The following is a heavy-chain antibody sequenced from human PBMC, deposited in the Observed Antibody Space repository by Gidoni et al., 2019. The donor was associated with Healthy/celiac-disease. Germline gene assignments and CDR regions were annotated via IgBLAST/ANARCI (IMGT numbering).Heavy chain of an antibody. CDR2: INHSGST. V-gene: IGHV4-34*01. CDR3: VRGQRGQLLLLPARMDV. Sequence: QVQLQQWGAGLLKPSETLSLTCAVYGGSFSGYYWSWIRQPPVKGLEWIGEINHSGSTNYNPSLKSRVTISVDTSKNQFSLKLSSVTAADTAVYYCVRGQRGQLLLLPARMDVWGQGTTVTVSS. CDR1: GGSFSGYY. J-gene: IGHJ6*02. D-gene: IGHD2-2*01.